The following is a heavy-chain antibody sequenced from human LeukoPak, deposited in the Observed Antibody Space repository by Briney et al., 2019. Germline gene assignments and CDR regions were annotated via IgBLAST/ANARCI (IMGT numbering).Heavy chain of an antibody. CDR3: AREGYYYGSGSYYNPWYFDY. D-gene: IGHD3-10*01. Sequence: MPSETLSLTCAVYGGSFSGYYWSWIRQPPGKGLEWIGEINHSGSTNYNPSLKSRVTISVDTSKNQFSLKLSSVTAADTAVYYCAREGYYYGSGSYYNPWYFDYWGQGTLVTVSS. CDR2: INHSGST. J-gene: IGHJ4*02. V-gene: IGHV4-34*01. CDR1: GGSFSGYY.